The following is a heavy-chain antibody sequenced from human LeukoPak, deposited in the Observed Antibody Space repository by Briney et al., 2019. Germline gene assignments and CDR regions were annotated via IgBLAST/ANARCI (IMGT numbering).Heavy chain of an antibody. Sequence: ASVKVPCKASGYTFTSYYMHWVRQAPGQGLEWMGIINPSGGNTRYAQKFQGRVTMTRDTSTSTVYMEVSSLRSEDTAVYYCARLDSSATKDWYFDLWGRGTLVTVSS. CDR2: INPSGGNT. J-gene: IGHJ2*01. V-gene: IGHV1-46*01. CDR1: GYTFTSYY. CDR3: ARLDSSATKDWYFDL. D-gene: IGHD3-22*01.